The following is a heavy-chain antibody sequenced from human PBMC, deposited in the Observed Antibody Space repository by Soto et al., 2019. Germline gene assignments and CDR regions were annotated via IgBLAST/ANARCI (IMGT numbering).Heavy chain of an antibody. Sequence: GGSLRLSCAASGFTFSSYGMHWVRQAPGKGLEWVAVIWYDGSNKYYADSVKGRFTISRDNSKNTLYLQMNSLRAEDTAVYYCARAGSDSSGPDYWGQGTLVTVSS. CDR1: GFTFSSYG. J-gene: IGHJ4*02. D-gene: IGHD3-22*01. CDR2: IWYDGSNK. V-gene: IGHV3-33*01. CDR3: ARAGSDSSGPDY.